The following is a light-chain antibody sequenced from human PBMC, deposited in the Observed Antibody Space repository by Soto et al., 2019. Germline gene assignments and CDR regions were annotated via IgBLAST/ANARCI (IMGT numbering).Light chain of an antibody. CDR3: SSRAGSINLL. Sequence: QSVLTQPPSASGSPGQSVTISCTGTSSDVGGYNYVSWYQQYPGKAPKLIIYEVTKRPSGVPDRFSGSKSGNTASLTVSGLQAEDEADYYCSSRAGSINLLFGGGTKVTVL. V-gene: IGLV2-8*01. CDR1: SSDVGGYNY. J-gene: IGLJ2*01. CDR2: EVT.